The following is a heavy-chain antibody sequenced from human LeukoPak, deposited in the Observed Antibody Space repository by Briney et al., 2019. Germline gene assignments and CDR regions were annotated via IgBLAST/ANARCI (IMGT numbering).Heavy chain of an antibody. CDR3: AREGSVVVPHYYFDY. CDR1: GFTFSDYY. Sequence: GGSLRLSCAASGFTFSDYYMSWIRQAPGKGLGWVSYISSSSSYTNYADSVKGRFTISRDNAKNSLYMQMNSLRAEDTAVYYCAREGSVVVPHYYFDYWGQGTLVTVSS. V-gene: IGHV3-11*06. J-gene: IGHJ4*02. CDR2: ISSSSSYT. D-gene: IGHD2-2*01.